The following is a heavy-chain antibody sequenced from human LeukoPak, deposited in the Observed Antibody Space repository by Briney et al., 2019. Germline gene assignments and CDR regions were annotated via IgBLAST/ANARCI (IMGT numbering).Heavy chain of an antibody. V-gene: IGHV3-7*02. CDR3: ASFASGAVAGFQY. Sequence: GGSLRLPCEASGFTFSSYWMSWVRQAPGKGLEWVANIKQDGSEKYYVDSVKGRFTISRDNAKKSLYLQMNSLRAEDTAVYYCASFASGAVAGFQYWGQGTLVTVSS. D-gene: IGHD6-19*01. J-gene: IGHJ1*01. CDR2: IKQDGSEK. CDR1: GFTFSSYW.